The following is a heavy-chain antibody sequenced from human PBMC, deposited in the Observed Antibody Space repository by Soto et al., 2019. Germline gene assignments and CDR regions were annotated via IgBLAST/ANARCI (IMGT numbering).Heavy chain of an antibody. CDR1: GGSISSGDYY. J-gene: IGHJ5*02. V-gene: IGHV4-30-4*01. CDR3: ARELWFGELVSSWFDP. CDR2: IYHTGIT. D-gene: IGHD3-10*01. Sequence: PSETLSLTCIVSGGSISSGDYYWSWIRQPPGKGLEWIGYIYHTGITFYNPSLKSRITISADTSKNQFSLKMRSVTAADTAVYYCARELWFGELVSSWFDPWGQGTLVTVSS.